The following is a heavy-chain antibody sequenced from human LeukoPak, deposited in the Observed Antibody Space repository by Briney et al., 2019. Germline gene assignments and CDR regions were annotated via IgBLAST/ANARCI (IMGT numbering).Heavy chain of an antibody. V-gene: IGHV3-48*03. J-gene: IGHJ4*02. CDR1: GFTFSSYE. CDR2: ISTSASTI. Sequence: GGSLRLSCAASGFTFSSYEMNWVRQAPGKGLEWVSYISTSASTIYYADSVKGRFTSSRDNPKNSLYLQMNSLRAEDTAVYYCARRGTSRSSYYFDYWGQGTLVTVSS. CDR3: ARRGTSRSSYYFDY.